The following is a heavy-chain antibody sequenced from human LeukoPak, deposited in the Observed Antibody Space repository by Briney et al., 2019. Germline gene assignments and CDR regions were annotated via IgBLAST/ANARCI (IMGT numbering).Heavy chain of an antibody. J-gene: IGHJ5*02. CDR1: GGSFGGYY. CDR3: ARDLAGFDP. CDR2: INHSGST. D-gene: IGHD3-16*01. V-gene: IGHV4-34*01. Sequence: SETLSLTCAVYGGSFGGYYWSWIRQPPGKGLEWIGEINHSGSTNYNPSLKSRVTISVDTSKNQFSLKLSSVTAADTAVYYCARDLAGFDPWGQGTLVTVSS.